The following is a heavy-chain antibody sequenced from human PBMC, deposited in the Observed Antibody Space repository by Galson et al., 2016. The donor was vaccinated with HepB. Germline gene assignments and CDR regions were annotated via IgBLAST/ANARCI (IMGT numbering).Heavy chain of an antibody. D-gene: IGHD2-21*01. V-gene: IGHV3-11*06. CDR3: MVVELG. CDR1: GFSFSDHY. Sequence: SLRLSCAASGFSFSDHYMDWVRQAPGKGLEWVSYISTTSSDTKYADSVKGRFTISRDNAKNSLYLQMSSLRAEDTAVYYCMVVELGWGQGTLVTVSS. J-gene: IGHJ4*01. CDR2: ISTTSSDT.